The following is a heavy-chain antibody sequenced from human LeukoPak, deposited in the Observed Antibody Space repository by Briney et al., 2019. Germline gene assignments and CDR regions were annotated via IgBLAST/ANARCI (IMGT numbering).Heavy chain of an antibody. CDR1: GYTFTSYA. Sequence: ASVKVSCKASGYTFTSYAFRWVRQAPGQGLEWMGWISAYNGNTNYAQKFQGRVTMTTDTSTSTAYMELRSLRSDDTAVYYCARGGAYCSSTSCHIQNWFDPWGQGTLVTVSS. CDR3: ARGGAYCSSTSCHIQNWFDP. CDR2: ISAYNGNT. V-gene: IGHV1-18*01. D-gene: IGHD2-2*01. J-gene: IGHJ5*02.